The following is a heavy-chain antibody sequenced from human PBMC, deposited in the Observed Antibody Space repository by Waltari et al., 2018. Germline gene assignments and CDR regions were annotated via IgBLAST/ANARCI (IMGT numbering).Heavy chain of an antibody. CDR2: ISYDGSNK. CDR3: ANKGGSYPGDY. Sequence: QVQLVESGGGVVQPGRSLRLSCAASGFTFSSYGMPWVRQAPGKGLGWVAVISYDGSNKYYADSVKGRFTISRDNSKNTLYLQMNSLRAEDTAVYYCANKGGSYPGDYWGQGTLVTVSS. CDR1: GFTFSSYG. D-gene: IGHD1-26*01. J-gene: IGHJ4*02. V-gene: IGHV3-30*18.